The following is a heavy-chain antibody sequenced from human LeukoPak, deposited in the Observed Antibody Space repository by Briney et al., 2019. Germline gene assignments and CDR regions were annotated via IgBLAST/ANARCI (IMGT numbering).Heavy chain of an antibody. CDR2: IYHTGST. D-gene: IGHD5-12*01. J-gene: IGHJ4*02. CDR1: GGSIRNYY. CDR3: AREDSGYDYSPFYY. Sequence: SETLSLTCTVSGGSIRNYYWSWIRQPPGKGLEWLGYIYHTGSTSYNPSLKSRVIMPVETSQNQFSLKLFSVTAADTAVYYCAREDSGYDYSPFYYWGQGILVTVSS. V-gene: IGHV4-59*01.